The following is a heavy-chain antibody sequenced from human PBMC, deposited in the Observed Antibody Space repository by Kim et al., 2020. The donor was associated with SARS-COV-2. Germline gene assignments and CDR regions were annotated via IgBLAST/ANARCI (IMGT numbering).Heavy chain of an antibody. CDR3: AKDDGNPNWYFDF. J-gene: IGHJ2*01. CDR1: GFTFSSNS. CDR2: ITGSGGIA. D-gene: IGHD2-15*01. V-gene: IGHV3-23*01. Sequence: GGSLRLSCAASGFTFSSNSMTWVRQAPGRGLEWVSIITGSGGIAYYADSVKGRFTISRENSKNTLYLQMNSLRAEDTATYFCAKDDGNPNWYFDFWGRGTLVTVSS.